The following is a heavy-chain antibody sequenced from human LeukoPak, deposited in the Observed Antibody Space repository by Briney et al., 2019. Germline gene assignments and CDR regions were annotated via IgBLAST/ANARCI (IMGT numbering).Heavy chain of an antibody. Sequence: ASVKVSCKASGYTFTDYYMHWVRQAPGQGLEWMGIINPSGGSTSYAQKFQGRVTMTRDMSTSTVYMDLSRLRSDDTAVYYCAKDQSSDWYGYYYYYMDVWGKGTTVTISS. D-gene: IGHD6-19*01. J-gene: IGHJ6*03. CDR2: INPSGGST. V-gene: IGHV1-46*01. CDR1: GYTFTDYY. CDR3: AKDQSSDWYGYYYYYMDV.